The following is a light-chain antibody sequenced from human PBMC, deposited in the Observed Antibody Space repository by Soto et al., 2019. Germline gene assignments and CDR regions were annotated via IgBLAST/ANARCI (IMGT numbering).Light chain of an antibody. CDR2: YDS. Sequence: SYELTQPPSVSVAPGETARFSCGGNNVGSRSVHWYQQKPGQAPFLVIYYDSDRPSGIPERFSGSNSGNTATLSISRVEAGDEADYYCQVWEATGDQVVFGGGTKLTVL. V-gene: IGLV3-21*01. J-gene: IGLJ2*01. CDR3: QVWEATGDQVV. CDR1: NVGSRS.